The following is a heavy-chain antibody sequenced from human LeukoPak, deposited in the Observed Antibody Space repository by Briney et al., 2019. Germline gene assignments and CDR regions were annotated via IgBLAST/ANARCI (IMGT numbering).Heavy chain of an antibody. Sequence: GGSLRLSCAASGFTFSSYAMSWVRQAPGKGLEWVSAISGSGGSTYYADSVKGRFTISRDNSKNTLYLQLNSLRAEDTAVYYCAGSSGWKGDWCFDYWGQGTLVTVSS. CDR3: AGSSGWKGDWCFDY. CDR1: GFTFSSYA. D-gene: IGHD6-19*01. CDR2: ISGSGGST. V-gene: IGHV3-23*01. J-gene: IGHJ4*02.